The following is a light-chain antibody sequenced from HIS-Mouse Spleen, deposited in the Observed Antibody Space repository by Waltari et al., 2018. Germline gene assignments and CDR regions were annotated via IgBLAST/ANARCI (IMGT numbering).Light chain of an antibody. CDR2: EDS. CDR1: ALPKKY. V-gene: IGLV3-10*01. J-gene: IGLJ2*01. CDR3: YSTDSSGNHRV. Sequence: SYELTQPPSVSVSPGQTARITCSGDALPKKYAYWYQQKSGQAPGLVIYEDSKPPSGIPERFSGSSSGTMANLTISGAQVEDEADYYCYSTDSSGNHRVFGGGTKLTVL.